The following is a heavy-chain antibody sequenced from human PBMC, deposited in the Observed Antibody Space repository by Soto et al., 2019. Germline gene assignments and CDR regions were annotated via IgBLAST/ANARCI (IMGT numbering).Heavy chain of an antibody. J-gene: IGHJ6*02. Sequence: PSETLSLTCTVSGGPFSHGAYYWSWIRQPPGKGLEWIGEINHSGSTNYNPSLKSRVTISVDTSKNQFSLKLSSVTAADTAVYYCARAKNLQIAEFRGMDVWGQGTTVTSP. D-gene: IGHD3-10*01. CDR1: GGPFSHGAYY. CDR2: INHSGST. CDR3: ARAKNLQIAEFRGMDV. V-gene: IGHV4-34*01.